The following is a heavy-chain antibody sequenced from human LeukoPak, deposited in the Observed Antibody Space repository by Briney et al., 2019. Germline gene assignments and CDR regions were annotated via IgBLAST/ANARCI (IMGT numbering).Heavy chain of an antibody. Sequence: PSETLSLTCTVSGGSISSSSYYWGWIRQPPEKGLEWIGSIYYSGSTYYNPSLKSRVTISVDTSKNQFSLKLSSVTAADTAVYYCARSPQQWLVRVTGAFDIWGQGTMVTVSS. D-gene: IGHD6-19*01. CDR3: ARSPQQWLVRVTGAFDI. CDR1: GGSISSSSYY. CDR2: IYYSGST. J-gene: IGHJ3*02. V-gene: IGHV4-39*01.